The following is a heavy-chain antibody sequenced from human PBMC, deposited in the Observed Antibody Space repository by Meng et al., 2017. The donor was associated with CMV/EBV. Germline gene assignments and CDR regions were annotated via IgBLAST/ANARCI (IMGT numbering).Heavy chain of an antibody. Sequence: CEASGFTFRKFPLNWVRRAPGKGLEWVSSISSSGGTAQYSDSVRGRFTISRDNAKNSVYLLMSSLRAEDTAFYYCARDALSSGGDYWGQGALVTVSS. J-gene: IGHJ4*02. CDR1: GFTFRKFP. CDR3: ARDALSSGGDY. V-gene: IGHV3-21*01. D-gene: IGHD6-19*01. CDR2: ISSSGGTA.